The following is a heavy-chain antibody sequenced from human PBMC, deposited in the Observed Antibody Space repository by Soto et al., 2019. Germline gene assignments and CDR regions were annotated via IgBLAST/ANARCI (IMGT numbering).Heavy chain of an antibody. Sequence: ASVKVSCKTSGYTFSEFRLQWVGQTPGQGLEWMGWINPNSGVTQYAAKFQGRVTMTSDTSTRVDYMELTGLRYADTAVYYCARAGKYYTSRDGHWFDPWG. CDR2: INPNSGVT. CDR1: GYTFSEFR. V-gene: IGHV1-2*02. J-gene: IGHJ5*02. D-gene: IGHD2-2*02. CDR3: ARAGKYYTSRDGHWFDP.